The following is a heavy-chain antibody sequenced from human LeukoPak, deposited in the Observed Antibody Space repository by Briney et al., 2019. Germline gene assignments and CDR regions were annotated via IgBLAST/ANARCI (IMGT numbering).Heavy chain of an antibody. Sequence: ASVKVSCKASGYTFTSYGISWVRQAPGQGLEWMGWISAYNGNTNYAQKLQGRVTMTTDTSTSTAYMELRSLRSDDTAVYYCARDASLTGYPDLDYWGQGTLATVSS. V-gene: IGHV1-18*01. CDR3: ARDASLTGYPDLDY. CDR2: ISAYNGNT. J-gene: IGHJ4*02. D-gene: IGHD3-9*01. CDR1: GYTFTSYG.